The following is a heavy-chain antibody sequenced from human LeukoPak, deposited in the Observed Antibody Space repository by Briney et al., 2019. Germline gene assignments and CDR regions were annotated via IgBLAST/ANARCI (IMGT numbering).Heavy chain of an antibody. V-gene: IGHV1-69*13. CDR3: ARGYYYGSGSSIDY. D-gene: IGHD3-10*01. J-gene: IGHJ4*02. Sequence: SVKVSCKASGGTFSSYAISWVRQAPGQGLEWMGGIIPIFGTANYAQKFQGRATITADESTSTAYMELSSLRSEDTAVYYCARGYYYGSGSSIDYWGQGTLVTVSS. CDR1: GGTFSSYA. CDR2: IIPIFGTA.